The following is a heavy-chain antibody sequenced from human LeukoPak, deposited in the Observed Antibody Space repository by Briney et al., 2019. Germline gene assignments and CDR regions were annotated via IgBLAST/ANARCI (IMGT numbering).Heavy chain of an antibody. CDR1: GYSISSGYH. CDR2: VYRSGTT. J-gene: IGHJ4*02. Sequence: SETLSLXCVVSGYSISSGYHWGWIRQPPGKGLEWIGSVYRSGTTYYDPSFKSRVTISVDTSKNQISLKVRSVTAADTAMYYCARENWVFDYWGQGILVTVSS. V-gene: IGHV4-38-2*02. CDR3: ARENWVFDY. D-gene: IGHD7-27*01.